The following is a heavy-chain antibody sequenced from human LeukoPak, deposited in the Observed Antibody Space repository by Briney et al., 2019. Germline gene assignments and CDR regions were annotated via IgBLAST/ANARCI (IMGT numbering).Heavy chain of an antibody. CDR3: AREGSIAAFTWFDS. Sequence: SQTLSLTCAVSGGSISSGGYSWSWIRQPPGKGLEWIGRIYSGGTTKYNPSLQSRVTMSVDRSQNQISLKLTSVIAADTAVYFCAREGSIAAFTWFDSWGQGILVTVSS. J-gene: IGHJ5*01. D-gene: IGHD6-6*01. V-gene: IGHV4-30-2*01. CDR1: GGSISSGGYS. CDR2: IYSGGTT.